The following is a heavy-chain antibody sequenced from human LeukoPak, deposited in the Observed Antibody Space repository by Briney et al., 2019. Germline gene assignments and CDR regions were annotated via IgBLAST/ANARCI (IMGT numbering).Heavy chain of an antibody. J-gene: IGHJ4*02. V-gene: IGHV4-59*01. CDR2: IYYSGST. Sequence: SETLSLTCTVSGGSISSYYWSWIRQPPGKGLEWIGYIYYSGSTSYNPSLKSRVTISVDTSKNQFSLKLSSVTAADTAVYYCARGYSGSYGKFDYWGQGTLVTVSS. CDR3: ARGYSGSYGKFDY. D-gene: IGHD1-26*01. CDR1: GGSISSYY.